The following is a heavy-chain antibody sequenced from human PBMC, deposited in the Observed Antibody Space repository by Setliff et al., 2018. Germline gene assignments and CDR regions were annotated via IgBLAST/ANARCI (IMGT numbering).Heavy chain of an antibody. CDR2: IIPIFGTA. CDR1: GSTFSSYD. J-gene: IGHJ3*02. V-gene: IGHV1-69*06. D-gene: IGHD3-3*01. CDR3: AISTIFGVVSPTPDAFDI. Sequence: ASVKVSCKASGSTFSSYDISWVRKAPGQGLEWMGRIIPIFGTANYAQKFQGRVTITAEKSTSTAYMELVRRGSEDTAVYYCAISTIFGVVSPTPDAFDIWGQGTMVTVS.